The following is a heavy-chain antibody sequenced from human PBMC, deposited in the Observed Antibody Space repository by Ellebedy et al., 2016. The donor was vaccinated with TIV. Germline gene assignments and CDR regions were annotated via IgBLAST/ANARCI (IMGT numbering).Heavy chain of an antibody. CDR2: TYTDDRT. J-gene: IGHJ6*02. V-gene: IGHV3-66*01. CDR1: GLTVSNNY. Sequence: GESLKISXKASGLTVSNNYMSWVRQPPGKGLEWVSVTYTDDRTYYTDSVKGRFIISRDNSKNTLHLQLNSLRGEDTAIYYCARALRRDYSYAMDVWGQGTTVIVSS. CDR3: ARALRRDYSYAMDV.